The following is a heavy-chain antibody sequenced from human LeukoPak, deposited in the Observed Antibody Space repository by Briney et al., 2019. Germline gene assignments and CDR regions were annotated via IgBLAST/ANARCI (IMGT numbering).Heavy chain of an antibody. CDR2: IKQDGSEK. V-gene: IGHV3-7*01. J-gene: IGHJ6*02. CDR3: ARDRWELNYYYYGMDV. CDR1: GFTFSSYW. Sequence: GGSLRLSCAASGFTFSSYWMSWVRQAPGKGLEWVANIKQDGSEKYYVDSVKGRFTISRDNAKNSLYLQMNSQRAEDTAVYYCARDRWELNYYYYGMDVWGQGTTVTVSS. D-gene: IGHD1-26*01.